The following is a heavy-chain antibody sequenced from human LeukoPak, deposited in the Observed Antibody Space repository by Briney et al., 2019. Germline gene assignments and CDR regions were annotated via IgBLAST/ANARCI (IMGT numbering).Heavy chain of an antibody. D-gene: IGHD3-10*01. Sequence: PSETLSLTCTVSGGSISSSSYYWGWIRQPPGKGLEWIGSIYYSGSTYYNPSLKSRVTISVDTSKNQFSLKLSSVTAADTAVYYCARVRYYGSGSYSTSHLLDYRGQGTLVTVSS. CDR2: IYYSGST. J-gene: IGHJ4*02. CDR3: ARVRYYGSGSYSTSHLLDY. CDR1: GGSISSSSYY. V-gene: IGHV4-39*01.